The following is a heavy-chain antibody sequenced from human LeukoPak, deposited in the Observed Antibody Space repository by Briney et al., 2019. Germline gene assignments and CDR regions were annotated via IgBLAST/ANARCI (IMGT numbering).Heavy chain of an antibody. CDR2: MNPNSGNT. J-gene: IGHJ4*02. D-gene: IGHD1-26*01. Sequence: GASVKVSCKASGYTFTSYDINWVRQATGQGLEWMGWMNPNSGNTGYAQKFQGRVTITRNTSISTAYMELSSLRSEDTAVYYCARVGVYSGSYGGSGTFDYWGQGTLVTVSS. CDR3: ARVGVYSGSYGGSGTFDY. CDR1: GYTFTSYD. V-gene: IGHV1-8*03.